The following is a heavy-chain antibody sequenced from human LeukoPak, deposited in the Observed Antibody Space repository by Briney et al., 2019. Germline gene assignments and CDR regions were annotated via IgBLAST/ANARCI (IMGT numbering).Heavy chain of an antibody. V-gene: IGHV3-21*01. J-gene: IGHJ4*02. CDR2: ISSSSSYI. D-gene: IGHD3-3*01. CDR1: GFTFSSYS. Sequence: GGSLRLSCAVSGFTFSSYSMNWVRQAPGKGLEWVSSISSSSSYIYYADSVKGRFTISRDNAKNSLYLQMNSLRAEDTAVYYCARDGMGETIPNDYWGQGTLVTVSS. CDR3: ARDGMGETIPNDY.